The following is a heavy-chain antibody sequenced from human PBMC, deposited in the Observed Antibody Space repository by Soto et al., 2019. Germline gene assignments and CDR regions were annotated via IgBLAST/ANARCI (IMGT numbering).Heavy chain of an antibody. CDR1: GFTFDDYT. D-gene: IGHD3-22*01. CDR2: ISWDGGST. Sequence: GSLSLSCAASGFTFDDYTMHWVRQAPGKGLEWVSLISWDGGSTYYADSVKGRFTISRDNSKNSLYLQMNSLRTEDTALYYCAKASKYYYDSSGYLDYWGQGTLVTVSS. J-gene: IGHJ4*02. V-gene: IGHV3-43*01. CDR3: AKASKYYYDSSGYLDY.